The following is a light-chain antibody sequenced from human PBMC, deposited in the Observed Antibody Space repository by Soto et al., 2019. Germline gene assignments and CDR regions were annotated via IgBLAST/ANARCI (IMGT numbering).Light chain of an antibody. CDR3: QQYDNLPVT. V-gene: IGKV1-33*01. CDR1: HDISNY. CDR2: DAF. J-gene: IGKJ4*01. Sequence: EIQMTQSPSSLSASVGDRVTITCQASHDISNYLNWFHQNPGEAPKLLIFDAFKLATGVPSRFSGSGSGTDFTLTISSLQPEDIATYYCQQYDNLPVTFGGGTKVESK.